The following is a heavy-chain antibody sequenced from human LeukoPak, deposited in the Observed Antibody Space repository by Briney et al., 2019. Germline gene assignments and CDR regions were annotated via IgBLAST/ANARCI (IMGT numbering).Heavy chain of an antibody. D-gene: IGHD6-6*01. CDR1: GGTFSSYA. CDR2: IISIFGTA. J-gene: IGHJ5*02. V-gene: IGHV1-69*13. CDR3: ARVVSSSSRWFDP. Sequence: GASVKVSCKASGGTFSSYAISWVRQAPGKGLGWMGGIISIFGTANYAQKFQGRVTITADESTSTAYMELSSLRSEDTAVYYCARVVSSSSRWFDPWGQGTLVTVSS.